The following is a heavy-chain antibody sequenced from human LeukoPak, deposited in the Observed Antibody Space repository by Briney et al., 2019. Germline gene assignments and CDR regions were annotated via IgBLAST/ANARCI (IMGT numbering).Heavy chain of an antibody. Sequence: GGSLRLSCPASGFTFSNYWMHWVRQAPGKGLMWVSRIIGDGSSTSYADSVKGRFTISRDNAKNTLYLQMNSLRAEDTAVYYCARALGHQPDYWPQGPLVTVSS. CDR2: IIGDGSST. CDR1: GFTFSNYW. V-gene: IGHV3-74*01. CDR3: ARALGHQPDY. D-gene: IGHD2-2*01. J-gene: IGHJ4*02.